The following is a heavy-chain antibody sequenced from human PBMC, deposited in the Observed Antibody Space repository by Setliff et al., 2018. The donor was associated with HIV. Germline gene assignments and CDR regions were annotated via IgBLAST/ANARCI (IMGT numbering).Heavy chain of an antibody. CDR1: GVSISSQY. D-gene: IGHD4-4*01. CDR3: TRGGSMTTLTT. Sequence: TSETLSLTCAVSGVSISSQYWSWIRQPPGKGLEWIGLIYYNVNNNYNPSLKSRVSISVDTSKNQFSLRLSSVTAADTAVYYCTRGGSMTTLTTWGQGTLVTVSS. J-gene: IGHJ4*02. V-gene: IGHV4-59*11. CDR2: IYYNVNN.